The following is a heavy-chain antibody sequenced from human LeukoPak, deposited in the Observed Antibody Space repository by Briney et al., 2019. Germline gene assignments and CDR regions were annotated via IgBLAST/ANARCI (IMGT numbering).Heavy chain of an antibody. CDR2: ITFGGNT. CDR1: GGSFGSYY. V-gene: IGHV4-34*01. J-gene: IGHJ5*02. Sequence: PSETLSLTCAVYGGSFGSYYWNWIRQSPVYGLEWIGEITFGGNTKYNPSLESRLIISVDTSKKQVSLKLSSVTAADTAVYYCARIVGARPYNWFDPWGQGTLVTVSS. CDR3: ARIVGARPYNWFDP. D-gene: IGHD1-26*01.